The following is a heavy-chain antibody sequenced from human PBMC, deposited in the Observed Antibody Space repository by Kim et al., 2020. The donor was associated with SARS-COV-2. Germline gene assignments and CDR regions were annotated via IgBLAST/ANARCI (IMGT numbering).Heavy chain of an antibody. Sequence: SETLSLTCTVSGGSISSGGYYWSWIRQHPGKGLEWIGYIYYSGSTYYNPSLKSRVTISVDTSKNQFSLKLSSVTAADTAVYYCARDRGITMSLDYWGQGTLVTVSS. J-gene: IGHJ4*02. V-gene: IGHV4-31*03. CDR3: ARDRGITMSLDY. CDR2: IYYSGST. D-gene: IGHD3-22*01. CDR1: GGSISSGGYY.